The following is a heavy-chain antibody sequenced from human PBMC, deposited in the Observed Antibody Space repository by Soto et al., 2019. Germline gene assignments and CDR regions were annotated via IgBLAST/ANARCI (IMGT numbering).Heavy chain of an antibody. CDR3: AKGRKTYYYDSGDY. D-gene: IGHD3-22*01. Sequence: EVQLLESGGGLVQPGGSLRLSCAASGFTFSTYAMSWVRLAPGKGLEWVSAISGSGGSTYYADSVKGRFTISRDNSKNTLYLQMNSLRAEDTAIYYCAKGRKTYYYDSGDYWGHGTLVTVSS. V-gene: IGHV3-23*01. CDR2: ISGSGGST. CDR1: GFTFSTYA. J-gene: IGHJ4*01.